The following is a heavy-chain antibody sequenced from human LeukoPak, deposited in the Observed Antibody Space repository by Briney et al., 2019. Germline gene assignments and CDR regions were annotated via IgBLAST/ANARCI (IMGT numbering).Heavy chain of an antibody. V-gene: IGHV3-30-3*01. J-gene: IGHJ4*02. CDR3: ARDTAMVLDY. D-gene: IGHD5-18*01. Sequence: PGGSLRPSCAASGFTFSSYAMHWVRQAPGKGLEWVAVISYDGSNKYYADSVKGRFTISRDNSKNTLYLQMNSLRAEDTAVYYCARDTAMVLDYWGQGTLVTVSS. CDR2: ISYDGSNK. CDR1: GFTFSSYA.